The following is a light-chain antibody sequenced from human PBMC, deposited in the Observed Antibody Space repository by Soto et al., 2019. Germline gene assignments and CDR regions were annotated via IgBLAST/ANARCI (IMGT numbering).Light chain of an antibody. Sequence: QPVLTQSASASASLGASVKLTCTLNSGHNSYAIAWHQQQPEKGPRYLMKLNSDGSHSKGDGIPDRFSGSSSGAERYLTISSLQSEDEADYYCQTWGTGIQVFGGGTKLTVL. J-gene: IGLJ2*01. CDR3: QTWGTGIQV. CDR1: SGHNSYA. CDR2: LNSDGSH. V-gene: IGLV4-69*01.